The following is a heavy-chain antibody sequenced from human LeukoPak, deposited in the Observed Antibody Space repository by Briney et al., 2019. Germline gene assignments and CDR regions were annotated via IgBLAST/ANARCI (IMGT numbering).Heavy chain of an antibody. D-gene: IGHD6-6*01. CDR3: SNGIYSSSY. Sequence: GGSLRLSCAASGFSFGEFYMNWIRQAPGKGLEWLSYISSSGNTVFHADSVKGRFTISRDNAKNSLYLQMNNVRAEDTAVYYCSNGIYSSSYWGQGTLVTVSS. J-gene: IGHJ4*02. CDR2: ISSSGNTV. CDR1: GFSFGEFY. V-gene: IGHV3-11*04.